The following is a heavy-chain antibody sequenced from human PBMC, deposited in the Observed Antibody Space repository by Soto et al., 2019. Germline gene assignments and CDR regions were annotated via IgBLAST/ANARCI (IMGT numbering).Heavy chain of an antibody. CDR3: ARVPEFSGGDLAGVDY. D-gene: IGHD4-17*01. CDR1: GFTFDDYG. J-gene: IGHJ4*02. Sequence: GGSLRLSCAASGFTFDDYGMSWVRQVPGKGLEWVSGINWNGGSTAYADSVKGRFTISRDNAKNSLYLQMNSLRAEDTALYYCARVPEFSGGDLAGVDYWGQGTLVTVSS. CDR2: INWNGGST. V-gene: IGHV3-20*04.